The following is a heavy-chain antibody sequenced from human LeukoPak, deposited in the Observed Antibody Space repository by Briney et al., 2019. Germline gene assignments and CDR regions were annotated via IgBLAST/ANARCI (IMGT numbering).Heavy chain of an antibody. CDR2: MNPNNGKT. Sequence: ASVKVSCKASGFSFTSYDINWVRQASGQGFEWMGWMNPNNGKTGYAQKFQGRVTMTRDTSISTAYMELRDLTSEDTAVYYCVRDGEGVGISVNYWFDPWGQGTLVTVSP. J-gene: IGHJ5*02. D-gene: IGHD3-10*01. V-gene: IGHV1-8*01. CDR3: VRDGEGVGISVNYWFDP. CDR1: GFSFTSYD.